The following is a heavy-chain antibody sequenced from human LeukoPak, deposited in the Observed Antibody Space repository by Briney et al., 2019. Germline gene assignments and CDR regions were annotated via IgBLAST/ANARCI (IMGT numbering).Heavy chain of an antibody. CDR3: ARGVSPLDY. D-gene: IGHD2-8*01. CDR1: GGSISSYY. J-gene: IGHJ4*02. Sequence: PSETLSLTSTVSGGSISSYYWSWVRQPAGKGLKWIGRIQSSGSTNHNTSLKRRATMSVDTSKFQFSLTLSSVTAADTAVYYCARGVSPLDYWGQGTLVTVSS. CDR2: IQSSGST. V-gene: IGHV4-4*07.